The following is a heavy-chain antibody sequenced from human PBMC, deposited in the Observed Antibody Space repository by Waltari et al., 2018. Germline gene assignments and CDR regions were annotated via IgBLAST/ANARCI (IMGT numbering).Heavy chain of an antibody. CDR1: GYTLTELF. J-gene: IGHJ4*02. CDR2: FDPEDGET. D-gene: IGHD1-26*01. Sequence: QVQLVQSGAEVKKPGASVKVFCKVSGYTLTELFMPWVRSAPRQGLEWMGGFDPEDGETIYAQKFQGRVTMTEDTSTDTAYMELSSLRSEDTAVYYCATDSLPRPHIVGATNNYWGQGTLVTVSS. CDR3: ATDSLPRPHIVGATNNY. V-gene: IGHV1-24*01.